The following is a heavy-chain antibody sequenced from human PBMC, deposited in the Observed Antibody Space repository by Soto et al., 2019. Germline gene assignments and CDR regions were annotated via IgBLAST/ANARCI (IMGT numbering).Heavy chain of an antibody. J-gene: IGHJ2*01. V-gene: IGHV3-33*01. CDR2: TWYDGTHA. CDR3: VRSRYQGSPYWSFDL. D-gene: IGHD2-2*01. Sequence: GGSLRLSCAASGFTFTSYDMHWVRQSPAKGLEWVALTWYDGTHAYYADSVKGRFTISRDNSKNTVDLQLNSLRAEDTAIYYCVRSRYQGSPYWSFDLWGRGTLVTVSS. CDR1: GFTFTSYD.